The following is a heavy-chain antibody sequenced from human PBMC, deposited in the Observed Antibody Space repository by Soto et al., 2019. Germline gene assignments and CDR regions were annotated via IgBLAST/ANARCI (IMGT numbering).Heavy chain of an antibody. CDR3: ARQYGYTRYYFDY. J-gene: IGHJ4*02. Sequence: SSEPLSLTCTVSGGSIIISSYYWGWIRQPPGKGLEWIGSIYYSGSTYYNPSLKSRVTISVDTSKNQFSLKLSSVTAADTAVYYCARQYGYTRYYFDYWGQGTLVTVSS. D-gene: IGHD5-12*01. CDR2: IYYSGST. CDR1: GGSIIISSYY. V-gene: IGHV4-39*01.